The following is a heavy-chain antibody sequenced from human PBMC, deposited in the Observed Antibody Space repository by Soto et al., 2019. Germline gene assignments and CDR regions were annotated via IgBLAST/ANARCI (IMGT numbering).Heavy chain of an antibody. CDR1: GYTFTSFG. CDR2: ISAYNGNT. V-gene: IGHV1-18*01. J-gene: IGHJ4*02. Sequence: QVHLVQSGAEVKKPGASVKVSCTASGYTFTSFGISWVRQAPGQGLEWMGWISAYNGNTNYAQKFQGRVTMTTDTSTCTAYMELRSLSSADKAWDYSVRAGTPIDYWGQGTLVTVSS. CDR3: VRAGTPIDY. D-gene: IGHD3-10*01.